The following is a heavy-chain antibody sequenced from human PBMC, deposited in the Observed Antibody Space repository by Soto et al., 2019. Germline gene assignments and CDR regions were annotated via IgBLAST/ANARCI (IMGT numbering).Heavy chain of an antibody. Sequence: PSETLSLTCAVYGGSFSGYYWSWIRQPPGKGLEWIGEINHSGSTNYNPSLKSRVTISVDTSKNQFSLKLSSVTAADTAVYYCARAGLGIAAVGPDNNFDYWGQGTLVTVSS. CDR3: ARAGLGIAAVGPDNNFDY. CDR1: GGSFSGYY. D-gene: IGHD6-13*01. V-gene: IGHV4-34*01. CDR2: INHSGST. J-gene: IGHJ4*02.